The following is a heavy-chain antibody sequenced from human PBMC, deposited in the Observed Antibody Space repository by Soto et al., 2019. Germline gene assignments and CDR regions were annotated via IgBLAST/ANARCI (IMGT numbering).Heavy chain of an antibody. J-gene: IGHJ4*02. Sequence: QITLKESGPALVKPTQTLTLTCTFSGFSLSTSGVGVGWIRQPPGEALEWLALIYWDDYKHFSPSLESRLTITKDTSKNPVVLTMTHMCPVDTASYFCVDKGGGDRILDYWGQGTLVTVSS. D-gene: IGHD3-16*01. V-gene: IGHV2-5*02. CDR1: GFSLSTSGVG. CDR2: IYWDDYK. CDR3: VDKGGGDRILDY.